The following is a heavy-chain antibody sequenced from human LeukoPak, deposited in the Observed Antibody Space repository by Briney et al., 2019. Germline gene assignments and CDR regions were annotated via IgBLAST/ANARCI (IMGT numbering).Heavy chain of an antibody. CDR1: GGSISSSSYY. CDR2: IYYRGST. D-gene: IGHD5-12*01. CDR3: ARSRWKGVATWVDY. Sequence: SETLSLTCTVSGGSISSSSYYWGWIRQPPGKGLEWIGSIYYRGSTYYNPSLKSRVTISVDTSKNQFSLKLSPVTAADTAVYYCARSRWKGVATWVDYWGQGTLVTVSS. J-gene: IGHJ4*02. V-gene: IGHV4-39*07.